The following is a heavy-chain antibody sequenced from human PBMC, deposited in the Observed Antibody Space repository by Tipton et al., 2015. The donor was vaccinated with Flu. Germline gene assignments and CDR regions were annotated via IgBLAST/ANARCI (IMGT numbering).Heavy chain of an antibody. D-gene: IGHD3-10*02. J-gene: IGHJ4*02. CDR2: SYHSGST. CDR1: GYSISSGYY. CDR3: ARHTGDSVRGVIDY. V-gene: IGHV4-38-2*01. Sequence: TLSLTCAVSGYSISSGYYWGWVRQPPGKGLEWIGTSYHSGSTYYNPALKSRLTMTVDTSKNQFSPKLSSVTAADTAVYYCARHTGDSVRGVIDYWGQGTLVNVSS.